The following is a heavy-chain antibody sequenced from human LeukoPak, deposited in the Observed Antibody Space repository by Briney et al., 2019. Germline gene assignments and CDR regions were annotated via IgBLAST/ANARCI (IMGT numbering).Heavy chain of an antibody. CDR1: GFPLSYYI. CDR2: ISSDGVTK. D-gene: IGHD6-6*01. CDR3: ANWIGSSSRDY. V-gene: IGHV3-30-3*01. Sequence: GGSLRLSCAASGFPLSYYIMHWVRQAPGKGLEWVAVISSDGVTKYYADSVRGRFTISRDNSNNALYLQMDSLRTEDTAVYYCANWIGSSSRDYWGQGTLVTVSS. J-gene: IGHJ4*02.